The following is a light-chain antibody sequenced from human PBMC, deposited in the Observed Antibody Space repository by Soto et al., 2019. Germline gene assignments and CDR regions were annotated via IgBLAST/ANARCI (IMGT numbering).Light chain of an antibody. Sequence: DIQMTQSPSSLSASVGDRVTITCQASQAIAKYLNWYQQKPGKAPNLLIYDASNLKTGVLPRFSGSGSGTNFTFTISGLQPEDIATYYCQQYDNLVFTFGPGTKVDF. CDR3: QQYDNLVFT. V-gene: IGKV1-33*01. CDR1: QAIAKY. CDR2: DAS. J-gene: IGKJ3*01.